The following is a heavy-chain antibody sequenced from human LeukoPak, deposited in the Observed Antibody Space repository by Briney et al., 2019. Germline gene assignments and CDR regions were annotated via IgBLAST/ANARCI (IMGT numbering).Heavy chain of an antibody. CDR2: LNGDGSET. J-gene: IGHJ4*02. Sequence: GGSLRLSCAGSGYSFTDYCMGWVRQAPGRGLEWVSALNGDGSETCYADSVKGRFIISRDNSKRTLYLQMSSLRADDTAVYYCSKGPGGFWDYWGQGALVTVAS. CDR1: GYSFTDYC. V-gene: IGHV3-23*01. D-gene: IGHD3-3*01. CDR3: SKGPGGFWDY.